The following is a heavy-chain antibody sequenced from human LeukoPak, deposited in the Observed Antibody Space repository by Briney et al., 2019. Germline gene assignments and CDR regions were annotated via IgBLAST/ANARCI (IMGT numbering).Heavy chain of an antibody. CDR1: GYTFTSYD. J-gene: IGHJ5*02. CDR2: MNPNSGNT. CDR3: ARAYSSGWDWFDP. V-gene: IGHV1-8*03. D-gene: IGHD6-19*01. Sequence: ASVKVSCKASGYTFTSYDINWVRQATGQGLEWMGWMNPNSGNTAYAQKFQGRVTITRNTSISTAYMELSRLRSDDTAVYYCARAYSSGWDWFDPWGQGTLVTVSS.